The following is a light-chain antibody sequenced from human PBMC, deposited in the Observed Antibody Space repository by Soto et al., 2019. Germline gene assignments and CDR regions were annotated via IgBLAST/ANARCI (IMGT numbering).Light chain of an antibody. CDR3: QQYSSSFRT. J-gene: IGKJ1*01. Sequence: EIVLTQSPGTLSFSPGEGATLFCRASQSVTSSSIAWHQQKPGQAPRLLIYAASSRATGIPDRFSGSGSGTDSTLTISRLEPEDFAVYYCQQYSSSFRTFGQGTKVDIK. V-gene: IGKV3-20*01. CDR1: QSVTSSS. CDR2: AAS.